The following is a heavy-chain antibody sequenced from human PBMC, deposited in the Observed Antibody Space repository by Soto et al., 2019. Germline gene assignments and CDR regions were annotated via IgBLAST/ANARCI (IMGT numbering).Heavy chain of an antibody. CDR1: GGSFSGYY. CDR3: AVVNHTTFDY. Sequence: QVQLQQWGAGLLKPSETLSLTCAVYGGSFSGYYWSWIRQPPGKGLEWIGEINHSGSTNYNPSLKSRVTLSVDTSKNQFHLRLSSVTAADAAVYYCAVVNHTTFDYWGQGTLVSVSS. CDR2: INHSGST. J-gene: IGHJ4*02. V-gene: IGHV4-34*01. D-gene: IGHD2-15*01.